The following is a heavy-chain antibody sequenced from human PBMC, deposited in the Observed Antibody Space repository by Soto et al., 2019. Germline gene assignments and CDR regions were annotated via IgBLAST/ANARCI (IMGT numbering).Heavy chain of an antibody. Sequence: GGSLRLSCAASGFTFSTYWMSWVRQAPGKGLEWVANIKEDGSEKYYVDSVKGRFTISRDNAKNSLYLQMNSLRVEDTALYYCAPPSLASAGKNYWGQGPLVPVSS. CDR2: IKEDGSEK. J-gene: IGHJ4*02. V-gene: IGHV3-7*01. CDR3: APPSLASAGKNY. CDR1: GFTFSTYW. D-gene: IGHD6-13*01.